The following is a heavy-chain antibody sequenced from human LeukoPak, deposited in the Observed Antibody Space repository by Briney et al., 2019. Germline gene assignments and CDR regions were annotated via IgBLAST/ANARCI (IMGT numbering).Heavy chain of an antibody. D-gene: IGHD3-22*01. CDR2: ISSSGSYI. CDR1: GFNFSNYN. J-gene: IGHJ6*02. CDR3: AREVPDSSGYYPPRYYYYGMDV. V-gene: IGHV3-21*01. Sequence: GGSLRLSCAASGFNFSNYNMNWVRQAPGKGLEWVSSISSSGSYINYADSVKGRFTISRDNAKNSLYLQMNSLRAEDTAVYYCAREVPDSSGYYPPRYYYYGMDVWGQGTTVTVSS.